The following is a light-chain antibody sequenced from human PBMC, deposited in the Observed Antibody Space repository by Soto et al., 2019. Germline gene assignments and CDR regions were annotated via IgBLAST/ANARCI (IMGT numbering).Light chain of an antibody. J-gene: IGKJ3*01. CDR1: QTVSTNY. CDR2: GAS. CDR3: QQYGRSPRP. V-gene: IGKV3-20*01. Sequence: IVLARSPATLSLSPGRSATLSCGASQTVSTNYLAWYQQEPGQAPRLLIYGASKRATGIPDRFSGSGSGTDFTLTISRLESEDFAVYCCQQYGRSPRPFG.